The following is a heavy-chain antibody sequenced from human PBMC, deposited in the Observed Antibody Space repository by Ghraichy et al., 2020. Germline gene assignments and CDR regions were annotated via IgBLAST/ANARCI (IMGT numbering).Heavy chain of an antibody. Sequence: GGSLRLSCAASGFTFSSYSMNWVRQAPGKGLEWVSSISSSSSYIYYADSVKGRFTISRDNAKNSLYLQMNSLRAEDTAVYYCAREGFSYRGYYSYDAFDIWGQGTMVTVSS. CDR2: ISSSSSYI. V-gene: IGHV3-21*01. CDR3: AREGFSYRGYYSYDAFDI. D-gene: IGHD3-22*01. CDR1: GFTFSSYS. J-gene: IGHJ3*02.